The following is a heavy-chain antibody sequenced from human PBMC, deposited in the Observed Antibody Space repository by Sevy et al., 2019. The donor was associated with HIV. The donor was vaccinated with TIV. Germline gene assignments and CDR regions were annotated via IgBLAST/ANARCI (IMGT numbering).Heavy chain of an antibody. J-gene: IGHJ6*02. Sequence: GGSLRLSCAASGFTFSSYSMNWVRQAPGKGLEWVSYISSSSSTIYYADSVKGRFTISRDNAKNSLYLQMNSLRAEDTAVYYCARTDYDFPGDYYYYYGMDVWGQGTTVTVSS. CDR3: ARTDYDFPGDYYYYYGMDV. D-gene: IGHD3-3*01. CDR1: GFTFSSYS. V-gene: IGHV3-48*01. CDR2: ISSSSSTI.